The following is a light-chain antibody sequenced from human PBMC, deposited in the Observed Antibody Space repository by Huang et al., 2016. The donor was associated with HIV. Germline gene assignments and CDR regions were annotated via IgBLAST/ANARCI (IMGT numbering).Light chain of an antibody. V-gene: IGKV1-33*01. Sequence: DIQMTQSPSSLSASVGDRVTITCQASQDISNYLNWYQQKPGQAPKLLIYDASNLETGVPSRFSGSGSGTDSTFTISSLQPEDIETYYCQQYDNLPPYTFGQGTKLEIK. J-gene: IGKJ2*01. CDR3: QQYDNLPPYT. CDR1: QDISNY. CDR2: DAS.